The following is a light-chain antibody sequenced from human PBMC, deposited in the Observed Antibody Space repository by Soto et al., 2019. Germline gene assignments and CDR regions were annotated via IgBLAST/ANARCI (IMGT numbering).Light chain of an antibody. CDR3: SSYTSNNTVV. J-gene: IGLJ2*01. CDR2: EVS. Sequence: QSVLTQPASVSGSPGQSITISCTRTSSDVGGYNYVYWYQQHPGKAPKLMIYEVSNRPSGVSNRFSGSKSGNTASLTISGLQAEDEANYYCSSYTSNNTVVFGGGTKLTFL. V-gene: IGLV2-14*01. CDR1: SSDVGGYNY.